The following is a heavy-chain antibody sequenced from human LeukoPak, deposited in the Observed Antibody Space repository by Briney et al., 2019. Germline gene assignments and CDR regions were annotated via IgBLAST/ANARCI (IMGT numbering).Heavy chain of an antibody. Sequence: GASVKVSCKASAYTFTSYDITWVRQAPGQGLEWMGCISTYNGNTNYAQKLQGRVTMTTDTSTSTAYMELRSLRSDDTAVYYCARVPRLYRNSCYEFGGGDYWGQGTLVTVSS. D-gene: IGHD6-13*01. V-gene: IGHV1-18*01. J-gene: IGHJ4*02. CDR3: ARVPRLYRNSCYEFGGGDY. CDR2: ISTYNGNT. CDR1: AYTFTSYD.